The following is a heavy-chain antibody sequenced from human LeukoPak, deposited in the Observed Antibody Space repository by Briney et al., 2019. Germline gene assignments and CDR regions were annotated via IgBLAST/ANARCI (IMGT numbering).Heavy chain of an antibody. V-gene: IGHV3-7*04. J-gene: IGHJ3*02. CDR1: GFTFSSYG. CDR2: INQDGSVK. CDR3: ARVRSTFDI. Sequence: PGRSLRLSCAASGFTFSSYGMHWVRQAPGKGLEWVANINQDGSVKYYVDSLKGRFTISRDNTKNSLYLQVNSLRAEDTAVYYCARVRSTFDIWGQGTMVTVSS.